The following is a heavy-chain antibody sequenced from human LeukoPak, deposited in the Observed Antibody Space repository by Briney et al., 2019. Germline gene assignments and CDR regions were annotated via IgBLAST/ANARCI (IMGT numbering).Heavy chain of an antibody. CDR3: ARVRGHDYGDYGKAQYYYYYYMDV. J-gene: IGHJ6*03. Sequence: GGSLRLSCADSGFTFSSYWMSWVRQAPGKGLECVANIKEDGSEKYYVDSVKGRFTISRDNAKNSLYLQMNSLRAEDTAVYYCARVRGHDYGDYGKAQYYYYYYMDVWGKGTTVTISS. CDR1: GFTFSSYW. D-gene: IGHD4-17*01. V-gene: IGHV3-7*01. CDR2: IKEDGSEK.